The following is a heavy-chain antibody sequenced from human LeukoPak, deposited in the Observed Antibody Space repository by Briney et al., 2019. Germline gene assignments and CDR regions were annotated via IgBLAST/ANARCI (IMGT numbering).Heavy chain of an antibody. CDR1: GFTFSTYS. CDR3: ARLVYHWEYYDSSGYYFDY. D-gene: IGHD3-22*01. CDR2: IAGSGGTT. J-gene: IGHJ4*02. Sequence: PGGSLRLSCAASGFTFSTYSMNWGRQAPGKGLEWVSGIAGSGGTTYYADSVKGRFTISRDNSKNTLYLQMNSLRAEDTAVYYCARLVYHWEYYDSSGYYFDYWGQGTLVTVSS. V-gene: IGHV3-23*01.